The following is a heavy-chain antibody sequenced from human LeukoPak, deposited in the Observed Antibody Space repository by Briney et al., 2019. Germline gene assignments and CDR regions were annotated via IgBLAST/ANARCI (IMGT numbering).Heavy chain of an antibody. Sequence: GASVKVSCKASGGTFSSYAISWVRQAPGQGLEWMGRLIPILGIANYAQKFQGRVTITADKSTSTAYMELSSLRSEDTAVYYCARDGATVTTWPYYYGMDVWGQGTTVTVSS. V-gene: IGHV1-69*04. D-gene: IGHD4-11*01. J-gene: IGHJ6*02. CDR2: LIPILGIA. CDR3: ARDGATVTTWPYYYGMDV. CDR1: GGTFSSYA.